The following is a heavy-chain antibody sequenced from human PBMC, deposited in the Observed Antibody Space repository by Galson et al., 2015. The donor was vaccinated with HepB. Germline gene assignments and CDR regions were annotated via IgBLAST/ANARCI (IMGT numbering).Heavy chain of an antibody. D-gene: IGHD6-19*01. CDR2: ISYDGSNK. CDR3: AKVVKQWLVGGAFDI. V-gene: IGHV3-30*18. CDR1: GFTFSSYG. J-gene: IGHJ3*02. Sequence: SLRLSCAASGFTFSSYGMHWVRQAPGKGLEWVAVISYDGSNKYYADSVKGRFTISRDNSKNTLYLQMNSLRAEDTAVYYCAKVVKQWLVGGAFDIWGQGTMVTVSS.